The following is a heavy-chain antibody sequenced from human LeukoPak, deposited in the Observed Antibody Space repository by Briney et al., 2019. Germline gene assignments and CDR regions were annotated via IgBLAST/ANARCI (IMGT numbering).Heavy chain of an antibody. V-gene: IGHV3-7*01. CDR1: GFTFTTYW. CDR2: INQDGTEK. Sequence: GESLRLSCAASGFTFTTYWMSWVRQAPGRGLEWVANINQDGTEKYYVDSVKGRFTISRDNAKNSLDLQMNSLRVEDTAVYYCAKVAKYYYGSETYYFFEHWGQGTPVTASS. CDR3: AKVAKYYYGSETYYFFEH. D-gene: IGHD3-10*01. J-gene: IGHJ4*02.